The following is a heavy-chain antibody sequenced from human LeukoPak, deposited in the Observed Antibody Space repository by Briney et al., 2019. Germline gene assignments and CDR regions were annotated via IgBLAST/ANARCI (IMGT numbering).Heavy chain of an antibody. J-gene: IGHJ6*03. CDR2: IYYSGST. Sequence: SETLSLTCTVSGGSISSGGHFWSWIRQHPGKGLEWIGYIYYSGSTYYNPSLKSRVTISVDTSKNQFSLKLSSVTAADTAVYYCARHISSYYYYYMDVWGKGTTVTVSS. V-gene: IGHV4-30-4*01. CDR1: GGSISSGGHF. D-gene: IGHD2-21*01. CDR3: ARHISSYYYYYMDV.